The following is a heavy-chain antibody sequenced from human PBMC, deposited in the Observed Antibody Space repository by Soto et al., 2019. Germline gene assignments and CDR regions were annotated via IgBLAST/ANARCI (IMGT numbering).Heavy chain of an antibody. V-gene: IGHV4-61*01. J-gene: IGHJ6*02. D-gene: IGHD3-3*01. Sequence: SETLSLTCTVSGGSVSSGTYYWRWIRQPPGKGLEWIGYLYITGRSDYNPAIMVRFTMSVDTSKNQFSLKLSAVTAADAAVYYCTRGTISGVVSKTFYYGLDVRGQGTTVTVS. CDR3: TRGTISGVVSKTFYYGLDV. CDR1: GGSVSSGTYY. CDR2: LYITGRS.